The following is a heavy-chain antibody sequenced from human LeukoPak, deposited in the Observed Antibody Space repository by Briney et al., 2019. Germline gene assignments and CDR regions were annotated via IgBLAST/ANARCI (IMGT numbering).Heavy chain of an antibody. V-gene: IGHV4-4*07. CDR3: AREANIIRFLND. CDR2: IYTSGST. CDR1: GGSISGYY. D-gene: IGHD3-3*01. J-gene: IGHJ4*02. Sequence: NPSETLSLTCTVSGGSISGYYWSWIRQPAGKGLEWIGRIYTSGSTNYNPSLKSRVTMSVDTSKNQFSLKLTSVTAADTAVYYCAREANIIRFLNDWGQGTLLTVSS.